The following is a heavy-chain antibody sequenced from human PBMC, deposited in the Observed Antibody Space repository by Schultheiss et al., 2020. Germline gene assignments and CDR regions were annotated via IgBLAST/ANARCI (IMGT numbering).Heavy chain of an antibody. Sequence: SATLSLTCAVYGGSFSGYYWSWIRQPPGKGLEWIGEINHSGSTYYNPSLKSRVTISVDTSKNQFSLKLSSVTAADTAVYYCASDYGGNSGGLSLAKHYHNWFDPWGQGTLVTV. J-gene: IGHJ5*02. CDR3: ASDYGGNSGGLSLAKHYHNWFDP. CDR2: INHSGST. CDR1: GGSFSGYY. V-gene: IGHV4-34*01. D-gene: IGHD4-23*01.